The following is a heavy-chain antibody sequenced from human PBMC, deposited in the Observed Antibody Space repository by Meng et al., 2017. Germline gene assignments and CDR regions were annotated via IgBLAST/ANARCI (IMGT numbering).Heavy chain of an antibody. J-gene: IGHJ3*02. V-gene: IGHV3-7*01. CDR3: ARDFSPRLLWSGELLHKIHDAFDI. CDR1: GFTFSSYW. Sequence: GESLKISCAASGFTFSSYWMSWVRQAPGKGLEWVANIKQDGSEKYYVDSVKGRFTISRDNAKNSLYLQMNSLRAEDTAVYYCARDFSPRLLWSGELLHKIHDAFDIWGQGTMVTVSS. D-gene: IGHD3-10*01. CDR2: IKQDGSEK.